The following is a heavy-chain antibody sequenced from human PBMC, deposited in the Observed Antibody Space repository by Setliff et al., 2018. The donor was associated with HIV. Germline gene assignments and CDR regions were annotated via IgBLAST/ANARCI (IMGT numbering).Heavy chain of an antibody. D-gene: IGHD2-15*01. J-gene: IGHJ6*03. CDR2: ISSQDYT. V-gene: IGHV3-11*03. Sequence: PGGSLRLSCTASGFTFSGFYMNWVRQAPGKGLEWVSFISSQDYTDYADFVKGRFTISRDNSKNSLYLQMNSLTSEDTAMYYCARILAATRIYFEHMDVWGKGTTVTVSS. CDR1: GFTFSGFY. CDR3: ARILAATRIYFEHMDV.